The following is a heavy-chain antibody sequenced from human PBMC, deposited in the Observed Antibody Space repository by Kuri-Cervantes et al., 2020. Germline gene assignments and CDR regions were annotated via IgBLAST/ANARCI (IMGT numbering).Heavy chain of an antibody. D-gene: IGHD1-20*01. CDR1: GGSISSYY. Sequence: GSLRLSCTVSGGSISSYYWSWIRQPPGKGLEWIGYIYYSGSTNYNPSLKSRLTISLDTSKNQFSLRLTSVTIADTAVYYCARSHNWSSHFDNWGQGILVTVSS. J-gene: IGHJ4*02. CDR3: ARSHNWSSHFDN. CDR2: IYYSGST. V-gene: IGHV4-59*13.